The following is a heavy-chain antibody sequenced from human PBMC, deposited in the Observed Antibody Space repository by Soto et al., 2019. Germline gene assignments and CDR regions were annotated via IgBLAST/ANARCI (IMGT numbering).Heavy chain of an antibody. CDR2: MNPNSGNT. V-gene: IGHV1-8*01. D-gene: IGHD3-22*01. CDR1: GYTFTSYD. CDR3: AGEKSSGYYYDY. Sequence: QVQLVQSGAEVKKPGASVKVSCKASGYTFTSYDINWVRQATGQGLEWMGWMNPNSGNTAYAQKFQGRVTMTRNTSISTAYMELSSLRSEDAAVYYCAGEKSSGYYYDYWGQGTLVTVSS. J-gene: IGHJ4*02.